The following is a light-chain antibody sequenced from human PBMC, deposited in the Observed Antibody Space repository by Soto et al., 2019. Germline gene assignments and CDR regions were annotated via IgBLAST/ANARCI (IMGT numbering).Light chain of an antibody. CDR2: DAS. V-gene: IGKV3-11*01. J-gene: IGKJ4*01. CDR3: QQRSDWPST. CDR1: QSVRGY. Sequence: EIVLTQSPATLSLSPGERATLSCRASQSVRGYLAWYQQKPGQAPRLLIYDASNRAPGIPTRFSGSGSGTDFTLTISSLEPEDFAVYFCQQRSDWPSTFGGGTKVEIK.